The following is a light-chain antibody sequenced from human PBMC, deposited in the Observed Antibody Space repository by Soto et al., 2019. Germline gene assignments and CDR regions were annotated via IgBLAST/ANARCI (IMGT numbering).Light chain of an antibody. CDR2: GAS. J-gene: IGKJ2*01. Sequence: EIVRTQSPATLSVSRGERATLSCRASQSVSSNLAWYQQKPGQAPRLLIYGASTRATSIPATFSGSGSGAEFTLTISSLQSADFAVYYYQQYNNWPDTFCQGAKVDSK. CDR1: QSVSSN. V-gene: IGKV3-15*01. CDR3: QQYNNWPDT.